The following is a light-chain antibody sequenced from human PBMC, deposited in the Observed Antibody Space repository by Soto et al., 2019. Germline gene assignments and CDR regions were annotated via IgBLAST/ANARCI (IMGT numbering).Light chain of an antibody. Sequence: QTVVTQPPSASGTPGQRVTISCSGSSSNIGSNYVFWYQHLPGTAPKLLIYRNNQRPSGVPDRFSGSKFGTSASLAISGLRSEDETDYYCAAWDDSLSGVVFGGGTKLTVL. CDR3: AAWDDSLSGVV. CDR2: RNN. CDR1: SSNIGSNY. J-gene: IGLJ2*01. V-gene: IGLV1-47*01.